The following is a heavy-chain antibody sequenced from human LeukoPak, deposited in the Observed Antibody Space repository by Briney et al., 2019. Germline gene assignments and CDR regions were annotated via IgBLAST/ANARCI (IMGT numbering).Heavy chain of an antibody. J-gene: IGHJ5*02. CDR2: MNPNSGNT. Sequence: ASVKVSCKASGYTFSSYDINWVRQATGQGLEWMGWMNPNSGNTGYAQKFQGRVTMTRNTSISTAYMELSSLRSEDTAVYYCARVPEAWWNDPGNWFDPWGQGTLVTVSS. CDR1: GYTFSSYD. V-gene: IGHV1-8*01. CDR3: ARVPEAWWNDPGNWFDP. D-gene: IGHD1-1*01.